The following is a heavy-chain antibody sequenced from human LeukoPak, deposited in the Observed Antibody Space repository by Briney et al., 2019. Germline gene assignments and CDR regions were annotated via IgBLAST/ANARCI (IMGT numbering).Heavy chain of an antibody. J-gene: IGHJ4*02. V-gene: IGHV3-7*03. CDR2: IKQDGSEK. CDR3: ANPAGAAAV. CDR1: GFTFSSYW. Sequence: GGSLRLSCVASGFTFSSYWMSWVRQAPGKGLEWVANIKQDGSEKYYVDSVKGRFTISRDNAKNSLYLQMNSLRAEDTAVYYCANPAGAAAVWGQGTLVTVSS. D-gene: IGHD6-13*01.